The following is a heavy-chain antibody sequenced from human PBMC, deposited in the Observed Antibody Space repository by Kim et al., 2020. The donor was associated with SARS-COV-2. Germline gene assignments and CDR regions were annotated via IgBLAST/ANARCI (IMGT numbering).Heavy chain of an antibody. J-gene: IGHJ4*02. D-gene: IGHD3-16*01. Sequence: TNHGDSVNGRISTSRDNAKHTLYLQMTSLRAEDTAIYYCARPLYDYVWGTYWGQGTLVTVSS. CDR2: T. V-gene: IGHV3-74*01. CDR3: ARPLYDYVWGTY.